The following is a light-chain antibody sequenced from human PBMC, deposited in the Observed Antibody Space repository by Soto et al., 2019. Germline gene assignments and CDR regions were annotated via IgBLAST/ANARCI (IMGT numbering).Light chain of an antibody. Sequence: QSVLTQPPSASGTPGQRVTISCSGSSSNIGSNTVNWYQQLPGTAPKLLIYSNNQRPSGVPDRFSGSKSGTSASLAISGLQSEEEADYYYAAWDDSLNGYVFGTGTNVTVL. CDR3: AAWDDSLNGYV. CDR2: SNN. CDR1: SSNIGSNT. J-gene: IGLJ1*01. V-gene: IGLV1-44*01.